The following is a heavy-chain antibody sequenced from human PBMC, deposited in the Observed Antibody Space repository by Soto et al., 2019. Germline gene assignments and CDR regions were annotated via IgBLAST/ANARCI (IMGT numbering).Heavy chain of an antibody. CDR2: IYYSGST. D-gene: IGHD3-22*01. V-gene: IGHV4-39*01. Sequence: KASETLSLTCTVSGGSISSSSYYWGWIRQPPGKGLEWIGSIYYSGSTYYNPSLKSRVTISVDTSKNQFSLKLSSVTAADTAVYYCARHLLTMIVVVNPGTVDYWGQGTLVTVSS. CDR1: GGSISSSSYY. CDR3: ARHLLTMIVVVNPGTVDY. J-gene: IGHJ4*02.